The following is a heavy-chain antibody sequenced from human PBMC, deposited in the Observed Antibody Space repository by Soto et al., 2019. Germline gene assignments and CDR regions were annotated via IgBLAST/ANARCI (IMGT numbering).Heavy chain of an antibody. CDR1: GDSISSSY. CDR2: MYYSGST. Sequence: QVQLQESGPGLVKPSETLSLTCTVSGDSISSSYWSWIRQPPGKGLEWIGYMYYSGSTSYNPSLNTRVTLSVATSKNQFFLQLSFVPAAETAVYYCARHRALTWFDPWGQGTLVTVSS. V-gene: IGHV4-59*08. CDR3: ARHRALTWFDP. J-gene: IGHJ5*02.